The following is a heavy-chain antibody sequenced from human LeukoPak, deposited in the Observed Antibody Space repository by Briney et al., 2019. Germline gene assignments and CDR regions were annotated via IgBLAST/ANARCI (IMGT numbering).Heavy chain of an antibody. CDR1: GGSISSYY. CDR3: ARGGGYCSGGSCYSVIAFDI. D-gene: IGHD2-15*01. Sequence: PSETLSLTCTVSGGSISSYYWSWIRQPPGKGLEWIGYIYYSGSTNYNPSLKSRVTISVDTSKNQFSLKLGSVTAADTAVYYCARGGGYCSGGSCYSVIAFDIWGQGTMVTVSS. V-gene: IGHV4-59*01. J-gene: IGHJ3*02. CDR2: IYYSGST.